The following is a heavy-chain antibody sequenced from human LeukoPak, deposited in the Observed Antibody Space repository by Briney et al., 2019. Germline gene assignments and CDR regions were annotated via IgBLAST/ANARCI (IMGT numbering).Heavy chain of an antibody. Sequence: GGSLRLSCAASGFTFSSYSMNWVRQAPGKGLEWVSYISSSSSTIYYADSVKGRFTISRDNAKNSLYLQMNSLRAEDTAVYYCARGSYYYGRSFDYWGQGTLVTVSS. CDR2: ISSSSSTI. CDR1: GFTFSSYS. CDR3: ARGSYYYGRSFDY. V-gene: IGHV3-48*01. J-gene: IGHJ4*02. D-gene: IGHD3-10*01.